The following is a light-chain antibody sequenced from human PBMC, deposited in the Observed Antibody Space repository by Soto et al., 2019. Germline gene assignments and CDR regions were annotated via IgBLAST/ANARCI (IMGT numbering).Light chain of an antibody. J-gene: IGLJ3*02. CDR1: TGGVTSGHY. Sequence: QAVVTQEPSLTVSPGGTVTLTCGSSTGGVTSGHYPYWFQQKPGQAPRTLIYDTSNKHSWTPARFSGSLLGGKAALALSGAQPEDEADYYCLLTYTGARVFGGGTKLTVL. CDR2: DTS. V-gene: IGLV7-46*01. CDR3: LLTYTGARV.